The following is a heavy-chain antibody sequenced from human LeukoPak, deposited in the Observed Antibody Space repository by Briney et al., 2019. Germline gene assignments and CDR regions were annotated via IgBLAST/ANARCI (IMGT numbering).Heavy chain of an antibody. CDR2: ISSSDTTI. D-gene: IGHD5-24*01. CDR3: ARSRRDNYYYYYGMDL. CDR1: GFTFSSYE. J-gene: IGHJ6*02. Sequence: GGSLRLSCAASGFTFSSYEMTWVRQAPGKGLEWVSNISSSDTTIHYADSVKGRFTISRDNARNSLYLQMNSLRAEDTAVYYCARSRRDNYYYYYGMDLWGQGTTVTVSS. V-gene: IGHV3-48*03.